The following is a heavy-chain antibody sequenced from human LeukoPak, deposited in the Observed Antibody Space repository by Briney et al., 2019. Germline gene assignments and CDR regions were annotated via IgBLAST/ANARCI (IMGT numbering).Heavy chain of an antibody. CDR1: GFTFSTYG. V-gene: IGHV3-33*01. D-gene: IGHD1-1*01. Sequence: GGSLRLSCAASGFTFSTYGMHWVRQAPGKGLEWVAVIWYDGSYKYYEDSVKGRFTIPRDNSKNTLYLQMNTLRAEDTAVYYCARGLTGTIDHWGQGTLVTVSS. CDR3: ARGLTGTIDH. CDR2: IWYDGSYK. J-gene: IGHJ4*02.